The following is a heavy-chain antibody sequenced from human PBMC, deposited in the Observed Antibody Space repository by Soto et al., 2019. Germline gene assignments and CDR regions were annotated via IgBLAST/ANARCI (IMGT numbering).Heavy chain of an antibody. D-gene: IGHD4-4*01. CDR2: IKQDGSEQ. V-gene: IGHV3-7*03. J-gene: IGHJ6*02. CDR3: ARYSTPRYYYYGMDV. CDR1: GFTFSSYW. Sequence: EVQLVESGGGLVQPGGSLRLSCAASGFTFSSYWMSWVSQAPGKGLEWVANIKQDGSEQYYVDSVKGRFTTSRDNAKNSLYLQMNGLRAEDTAVYYCARYSTPRYYYYGMDVWGQGTTVTVSS.